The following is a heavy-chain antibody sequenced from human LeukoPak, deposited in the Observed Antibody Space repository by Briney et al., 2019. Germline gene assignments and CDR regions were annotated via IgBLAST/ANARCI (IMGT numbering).Heavy chain of an antibody. CDR2: IYYSGST. CDR1: GASVSGSAYY. J-gene: IGHJ4*02. CDR3: AKSGGYGLIDY. D-gene: IGHD1-26*01. V-gene: IGHV4-39*01. Sequence: PSETLSLTCTASGASVSGSAYYWGWIRQPPGKGLEWIGNIYYSGSTYYNESLESRVTISIDTSKNQFSLKLNSVTAADTAMYYCAKSGGYGLIDYWGQGTLVTVSS.